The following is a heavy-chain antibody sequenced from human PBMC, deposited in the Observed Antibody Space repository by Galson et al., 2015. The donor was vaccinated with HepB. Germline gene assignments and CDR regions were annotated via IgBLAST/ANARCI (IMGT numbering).Heavy chain of an antibody. J-gene: IGHJ6*02. CDR2: ISSSSSYI. CDR3: ARESTSWRPGGMDV. CDR1: GFTFSSYS. V-gene: IGHV3-21*01. D-gene: IGHD2-2*01. Sequence: SLRLSCAASGFTFSSYSMNWVRQAPGKGLEWVSSISSSSSYIYYADSVKGRFTISRDNAKNSLYLQMNSLRAEDTAVYYCARESTSWRPGGMDVWGQGTTVTVSS.